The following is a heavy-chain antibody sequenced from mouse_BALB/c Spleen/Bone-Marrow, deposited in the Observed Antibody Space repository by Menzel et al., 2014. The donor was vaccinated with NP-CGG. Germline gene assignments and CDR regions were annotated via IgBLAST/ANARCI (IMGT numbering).Heavy chain of an antibody. D-gene: IGHD2-3*01. CDR2: IHPRSGGT. CDR1: GYTFTDYE. V-gene: IGHV1-15*01. J-gene: IGHJ4*01. Sequence: QVQLQQSGAELVRPGASVKLSCKALGYTFTDYEIHWVKQTPVHGLEWIGAIHPRSGGTAYNQKFKGKATLTADKSSSIAYMELSSLTSEDSAVYYCTRDGDGYYPYTLANWGQGTSVTVSS. CDR3: TRDGDGYYPYTLAN.